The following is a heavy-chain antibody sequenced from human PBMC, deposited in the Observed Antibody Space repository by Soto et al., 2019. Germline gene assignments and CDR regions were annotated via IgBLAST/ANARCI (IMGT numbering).Heavy chain of an antibody. CDR3: ARAYCGGDCADAFDI. Sequence: QVQLVQSGAEVKKPGASVKVSCKASGYTFSSYAISWVRQAPGQGLEWMGGIIPIFGTANYAQKFQGRVTITADESTSTAYMELSSLRSEDTAVYYCARAYCGGDCADAFDIWGQGTMVTVSS. CDR1: GYTFSSYA. D-gene: IGHD2-21*02. J-gene: IGHJ3*02. CDR2: IIPIFGTA. V-gene: IGHV1-69*01.